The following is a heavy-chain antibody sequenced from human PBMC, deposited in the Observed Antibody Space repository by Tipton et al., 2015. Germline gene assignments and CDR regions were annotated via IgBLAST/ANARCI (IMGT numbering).Heavy chain of an antibody. Sequence: SLRLSCAASGFTFSDFAMSWVRQVPGQGLEWVAGSSDSGAGTTYYAQSVKGRFTISRDYAKDTLYLQMTSLRVEDTAIYYCARDPRGKTGEGYFDSWGQGTLVIVSS. CDR1: GFTFSDFA. J-gene: IGHJ4*02. D-gene: IGHD7-27*01. CDR3: ARDPRGKTGEGYFDS. V-gene: IGHV3-23*01. CDR2: SSDSGAGTT.